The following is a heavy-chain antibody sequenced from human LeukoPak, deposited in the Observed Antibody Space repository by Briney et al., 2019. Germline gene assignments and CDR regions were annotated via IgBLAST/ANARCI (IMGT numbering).Heavy chain of an antibody. D-gene: IGHD2-15*01. V-gene: IGHV4-39*07. CDR3: ARTPPIEPYYYVDV. Sequence: SETLSLTCTVSGDSISSSSYYWGWIRQPPGKGLEWIGSIYYSGSTYYNPSLKSRLTISVDTSKNQFSLKLSSVTAADTAIYYCARTPPIEPYYYVDVWGTGTTVTVSS. CDR1: GDSISSSSYY. CDR2: IYYSGST. J-gene: IGHJ6*03.